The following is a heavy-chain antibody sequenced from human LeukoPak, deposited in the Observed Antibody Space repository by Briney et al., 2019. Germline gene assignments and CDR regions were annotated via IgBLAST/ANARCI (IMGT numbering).Heavy chain of an antibody. D-gene: IGHD3-22*01. CDR1: GGTFSSYA. V-gene: IGHV1-69*04. J-gene: IGHJ4*02. CDR3: ARSIPHDYYDSRGPGNFDY. CDR2: IIPILGIA. Sequence: SVKVSCKASGGTFSSYAISWVRQAPGQGLEWMGRIIPILGIANYAQKFQGRVTITADKSTSTAYMELSSLRSEDTAVYYCARSIPHDYYDSRGPGNFDYWGQGTLVTVSS.